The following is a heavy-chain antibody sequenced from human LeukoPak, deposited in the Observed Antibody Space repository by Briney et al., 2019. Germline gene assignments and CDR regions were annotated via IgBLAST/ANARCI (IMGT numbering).Heavy chain of an antibody. V-gene: IGHV3-23*01. CDR1: GFTFNNYA. CDR3: AKDPRFRVTVIGYFDY. J-gene: IGHJ4*02. D-gene: IGHD3-22*01. CDR2: ISDTGDST. Sequence: GGSLRLSCAASGFTFNNYAMSWVRQSPGKGLGWVSSISDTGDSTFYADSVKGRSTISRDNSKNTLYLQMNSLRADDTAVYYCAKDPRFRVTVIGYFDYWGQGTLVTVSS.